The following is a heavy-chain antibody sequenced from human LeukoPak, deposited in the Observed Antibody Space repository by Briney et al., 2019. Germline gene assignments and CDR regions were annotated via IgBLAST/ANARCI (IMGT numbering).Heavy chain of an antibody. CDR3: AREGREYAGWGYSSYKGAFDI. CDR2: IIPIFGTA. V-gene: IGHV1-69*13. Sequence: SLKVSCKASGGTFSSYAISWVRQAPGQRLEWMGGIIPIFGTANYAQKFQARVTITADESTSTAYMELSSLRSEDTAVYYCAREGREYAGWGYSSYKGAFDIWGQGTMVTVSS. J-gene: IGHJ3*02. CDR1: GGTFSSYA. D-gene: IGHD6-19*01.